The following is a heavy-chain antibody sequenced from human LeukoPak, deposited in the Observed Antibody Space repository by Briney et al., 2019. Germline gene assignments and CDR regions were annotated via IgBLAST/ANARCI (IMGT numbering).Heavy chain of an antibody. D-gene: IGHD4-17*01. CDR3: ARVNDGDRYYYYYYMDV. J-gene: IGHJ6*03. CDR1: GGSISSNNYY. V-gene: IGHV4-39*07. CDR2: IYYSGST. Sequence: PSETLSLTCTVSGGSISSNNYYWGWIRQPPGKGLEWIGSIYYSGSTYYTPSLKSRVTISVDTSNNQFSLKLSSVTAADTAVYYCARVNDGDRYYYYYYMDVWGKGTTVTVSS.